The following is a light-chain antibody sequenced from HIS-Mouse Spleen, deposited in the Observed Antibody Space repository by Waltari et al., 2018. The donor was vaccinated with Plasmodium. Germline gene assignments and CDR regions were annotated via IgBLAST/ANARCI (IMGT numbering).Light chain of an antibody. V-gene: IGLV3-1*01. CDR2: QES. Sequence: SYELTQPPSVSVSPGQTASITCSGDKSGDKYTCWFQQKPGQSPVLVLYQESKRTPGISERFAGSNSGNTATLTISGTQAMDEADYYCQGWDSSTVVVGGGTKLTVL. CDR3: QGWDSSTVV. CDR1: KSGDKY. J-gene: IGLJ2*01.